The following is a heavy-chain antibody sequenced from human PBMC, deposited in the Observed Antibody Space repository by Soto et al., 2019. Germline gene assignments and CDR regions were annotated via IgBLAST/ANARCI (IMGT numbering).Heavy chain of an antibody. Sequence: GGSLRLSCAASGFTFSSYAMSWVRQAPGKGLEWVSAISGSGGSTYYADSVKGRFTISRDNSKNTLYLQMNSLRAEDTAVYYWAKANYGDYYGSHYWGQGTLVTVAS. V-gene: IGHV3-23*01. CDR1: GFTFSSYA. CDR3: AKANYGDYYGSHY. J-gene: IGHJ4*02. CDR2: ISGSGGST. D-gene: IGHD4-17*01.